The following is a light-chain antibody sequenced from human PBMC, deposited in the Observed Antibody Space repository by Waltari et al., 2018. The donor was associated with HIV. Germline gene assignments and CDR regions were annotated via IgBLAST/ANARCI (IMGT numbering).Light chain of an antibody. CDR3: QQYNDWLSWT. J-gene: IGKJ1*01. CDR1: QSISSN. V-gene: IGKV3-15*01. CDR2: DAS. Sequence: EIVMTQSPATLSVSPGQRATVSCWASQSISSNLAWYLHGPGQAPRLLVYDASTRVAGIPARFSASGFATEFTLTISSLQSEDFAVYYCQQYNDWLSWTFGQGTKVEMK.